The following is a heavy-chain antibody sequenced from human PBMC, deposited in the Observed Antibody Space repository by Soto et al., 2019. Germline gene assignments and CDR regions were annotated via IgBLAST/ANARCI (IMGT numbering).Heavy chain of an antibody. CDR3: ARVRDGSSWYDLPDYFDY. V-gene: IGHV4-30-4*01. J-gene: IGHJ4*02. D-gene: IGHD6-13*01. CDR2: IYYSGST. Sequence: PSETLSLTCTVSGGSISSGDYYWSWIRQPPGKGLEWIGYIYYSGSTYYNPSLKSRVTISVDTSKNQFSLKLSSVTAADTAVYYCARVRDGSSWYDLPDYFDYWGQGTLVTVSS. CDR1: GGSISSGDYY.